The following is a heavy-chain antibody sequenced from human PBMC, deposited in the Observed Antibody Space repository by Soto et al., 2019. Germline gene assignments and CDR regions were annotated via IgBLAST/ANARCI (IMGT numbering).Heavy chain of an antibody. V-gene: IGHV4-30-4*01. D-gene: IGHD7-27*01. J-gene: IGHJ4*02. CDR1: GGSISSGDYY. CDR2: IYYSGST. CDR3: ARVQILSGDFDY. Sequence: SETLSLTCTVSGGSISSGDYYWSWIRQPPGKGLEWIGYIYYSGSTYYNPSLKSRVTISVDTSKNQFSLKLSSVTAADTAVYYCARVQILSGDFDYWGQGTLVTVSS.